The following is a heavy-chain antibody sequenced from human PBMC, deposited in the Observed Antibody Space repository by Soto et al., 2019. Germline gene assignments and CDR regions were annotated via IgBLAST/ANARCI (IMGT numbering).Heavy chain of an antibody. J-gene: IGHJ6*02. CDR2: IYTSGST. V-gene: IGHV4-4*07. CDR3: ARGARQQLDPYYYYYGMDV. D-gene: IGHD6-13*01. CDR1: GGSIIIYY. Sequence: AETLSLTCTVSGGSIIIYYWSWIRQPSGKGLEWIGRIYTSGSTNYNPSLKSRVTMSVDTSKNQFSLKLSSVTAADTAVYYFARGARQQLDPYYYYYGMDVWGQGNTVTVSS.